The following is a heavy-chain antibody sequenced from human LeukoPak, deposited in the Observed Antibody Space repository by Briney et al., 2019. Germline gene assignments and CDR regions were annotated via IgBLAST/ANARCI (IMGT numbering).Heavy chain of an antibody. V-gene: IGHV4-34*01. D-gene: IGHD3-16*02. Sequence: SETLSLTCAVYGGSFSGYYWSWIRQPPGKGLEWIGEINHSGSTNYNPSLKSRVTISVDTSKNQFSLKLSSVTAADTAVYYCARGRIMITFGGVIVQVYFDYWGQGTLVTVSS. J-gene: IGHJ4*02. CDR2: INHSGST. CDR3: ARGRIMITFGGVIVQVYFDY. CDR1: GGSFSGYY.